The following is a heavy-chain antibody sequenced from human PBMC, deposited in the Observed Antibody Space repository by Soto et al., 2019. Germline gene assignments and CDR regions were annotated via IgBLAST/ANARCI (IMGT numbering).Heavy chain of an antibody. J-gene: IGHJ4*02. CDR1: GFPFSDYY. CDR2: ISPKSTYR. V-gene: IGHV3-11*06. CDR3: ARGGGGGLFEH. Sequence: PGGVPRLSCATSGFPFSDYYMSWIRQAPGKGLEWLSHISPKSTYRNYADSVKGRFTISRDNTKSSLFLQMNSLGVEDTAVYYCARGGGGGLFEHWGQGVLVTVSS. D-gene: IGHD2-21*01.